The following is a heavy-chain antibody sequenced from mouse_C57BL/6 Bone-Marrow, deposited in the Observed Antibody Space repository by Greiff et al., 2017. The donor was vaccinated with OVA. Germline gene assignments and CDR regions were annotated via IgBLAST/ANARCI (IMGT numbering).Heavy chain of an antibody. CDR1: GFTFSSYG. V-gene: IGHV5-6*01. CDR2: ISSGGSYT. Sequence: EVKLVESGGDLVKPGGSLKLSCAASGFTFSSYGMSWVRQTPDKRLEWVATISSGGSYTYYPDSVKGRFTISRDNAKNTLYLQMSSLKSEDTAMYYCARIYDYERYFDYWGQGTTLTVSS. J-gene: IGHJ2*01. D-gene: IGHD2-4*01. CDR3: ARIYDYERYFDY.